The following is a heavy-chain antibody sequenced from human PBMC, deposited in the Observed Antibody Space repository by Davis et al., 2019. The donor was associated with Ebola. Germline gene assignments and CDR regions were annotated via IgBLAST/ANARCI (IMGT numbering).Heavy chain of an antibody. J-gene: IGHJ4*02. Sequence: AASVKVSCKASGGTFSSYAISWVRQAPGQGLEWMGGIIPIFGTANYAQKFQGRVTITADESTSTAYMELSSLRSEDTAVYYCARDPLLYCSGGSCPALASYWGQGTLVTVSS. D-gene: IGHD2-15*01. CDR3: ARDPLLYCSGGSCPALASY. CDR1: GGTFSSYA. V-gene: IGHV1-69*13. CDR2: IIPIFGTA.